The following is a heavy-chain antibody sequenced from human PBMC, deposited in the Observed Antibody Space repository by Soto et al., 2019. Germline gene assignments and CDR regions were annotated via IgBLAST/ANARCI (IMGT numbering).Heavy chain of an antibody. D-gene: IGHD1-26*01. CDR3: AREKGGGSYLDY. CDR1: GYTFTSYD. J-gene: IGHJ4*02. Sequence: QVQLVQSGAEVKKPGASVKVSCKASGYTFTSYDIAWVRQATGQGLEWMGWMNPTSGNTGYAQKFQGGVTMTRNTSISRAYMQLSSLRSADTAVYYCAREKGGGSYLDYWGQGTLVTVSS. V-gene: IGHV1-8*01. CDR2: MNPTSGNT.